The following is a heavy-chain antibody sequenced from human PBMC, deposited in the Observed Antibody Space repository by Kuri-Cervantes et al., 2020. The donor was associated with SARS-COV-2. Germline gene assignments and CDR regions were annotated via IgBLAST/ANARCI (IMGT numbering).Heavy chain of an antibody. V-gene: IGHV4-4*07. CDR1: GGSISSYY. J-gene: IGHJ4*02. Sequence: ESLKISCTVSGGSISSYYWSWIRQPAGKGLEWIGRIYPSGSTNYNPSLKSRVTMSVDTSKNQFSLKLSSVTAADTAVYYCARDDSRLEGHFDYWGQGTLVTVSS. D-gene: IGHD3-22*01. CDR2: IYPSGST. CDR3: ARDDSRLEGHFDY.